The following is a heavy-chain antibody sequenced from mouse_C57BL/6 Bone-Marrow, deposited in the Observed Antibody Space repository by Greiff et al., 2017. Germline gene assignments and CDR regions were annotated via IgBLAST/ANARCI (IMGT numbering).Heavy chain of an antibody. D-gene: IGHD1-1*01. V-gene: IGHV1-82*01. CDR2: IYPGDGDT. CDR1: GYAFSSSW. Sequence: QVHLQQSGPELVKPGASVKISCKASGYAFSSSWMNWVKQRSGKGLEWIGRIYPGDGDTNYNGKFKGKATLTSDKSSSTAYMQLSSLTSEDSAVYFCARDGYSSSYNDWGRGTTLTVSS. CDR3: ARDGYSSSYND. J-gene: IGHJ2*01.